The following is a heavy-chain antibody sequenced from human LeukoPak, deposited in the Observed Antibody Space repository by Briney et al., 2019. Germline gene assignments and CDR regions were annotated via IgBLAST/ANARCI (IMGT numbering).Heavy chain of an antibody. CDR1: GYTFTSYY. Sequence: GASVKVSCKASGYTFTSYYMHWVRQAPGQGLEWMGRIIPILGIANYAQKLQGRVTITADKSTSTAYMELSSLRSEDTAVYYCARDEGIAAAGSIDYWGQGTLVTVSS. V-gene: IGHV1-69*04. CDR2: IIPILGIA. CDR3: ARDEGIAAAGSIDY. J-gene: IGHJ4*02. D-gene: IGHD6-13*01.